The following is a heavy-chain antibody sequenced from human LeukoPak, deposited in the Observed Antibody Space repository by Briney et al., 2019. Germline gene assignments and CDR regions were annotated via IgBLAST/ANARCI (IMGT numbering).Heavy chain of an antibody. Sequence: GGSLRLSCAASGFTFSSYSMSWVRQAPGKGLEWVAFIPFDGGDKHYADSVKGRFTISRDNARNFVYLQLNSLRAEDTAIYYCARDEKDGPLWYWGQGILVFVSS. J-gene: IGHJ4*02. CDR2: IPFDGGDK. D-gene: IGHD2-15*01. CDR1: GFTFSSYS. V-gene: IGHV3-30-3*01. CDR3: ARDEKDGPLWY.